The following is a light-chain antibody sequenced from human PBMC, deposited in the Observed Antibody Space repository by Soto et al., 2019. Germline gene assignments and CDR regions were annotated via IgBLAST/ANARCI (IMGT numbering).Light chain of an antibody. V-gene: IGKV1-9*01. CDR1: QAIGSY. Sequence: IQLTQSPSSLSASVGDTVTITCRASQAIGSYFAWYQQRPGTAPKLLIYSASTLHSGVPSRFSGSGSGTDFTLTISSRQPEDFATYYCQQVDSYPRTFGPGTTVEI. J-gene: IGKJ3*01. CDR3: QQVDSYPRT. CDR2: SAS.